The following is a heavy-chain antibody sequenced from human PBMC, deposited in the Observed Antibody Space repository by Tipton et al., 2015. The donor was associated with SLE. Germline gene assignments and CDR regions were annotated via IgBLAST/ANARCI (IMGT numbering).Heavy chain of an antibody. V-gene: IGHV3-21*01. Sequence: SLRLSCAASGFTFSSYTMNWVRQAPGKGLEWVSCITSSSSYIYYAASVKGRFTISRDNAQNSLYLQMNSLRAEDTAVYYCAREGGGYDSPFDSWGQGILVTVSS. D-gene: IGHD5-12*01. CDR2: ITSSSSYI. CDR1: GFTFSSYT. J-gene: IGHJ4*02. CDR3: AREGGGYDSPFDS.